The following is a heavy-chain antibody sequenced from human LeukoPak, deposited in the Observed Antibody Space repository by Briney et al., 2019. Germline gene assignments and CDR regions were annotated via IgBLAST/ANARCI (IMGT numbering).Heavy chain of an antibody. V-gene: IGHV4-34*01. CDR2: RNHSGIT. Sequence: SETLSLTCAVYGGAFSGDYWGGIRQPRGKGREWSGERNHSGITNYNPSLKSRVTISVDPSKNPLSLKLSSVPAAHPAVYYCATTHTAMVGELYYWGQGTLVTVSS. J-gene: IGHJ4*02. CDR3: ATTHTAMVGELYY. CDR1: GGAFSGDY. D-gene: IGHD5-18*01.